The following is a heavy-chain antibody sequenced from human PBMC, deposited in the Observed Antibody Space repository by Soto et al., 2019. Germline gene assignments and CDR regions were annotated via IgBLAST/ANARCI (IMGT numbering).Heavy chain of an antibody. Sequence: PGGSLRLSCAASGFTFSSYAMHWVRQAPGKGLEWVAVISYDGSNKYYADSVKGRFTISRDNSENTLYLQMNSLRAEDTAVYYCARVWSITIFGVVIGNPSGNYYYGMDVWGQGTTVTVSS. CDR1: GFTFSSYA. CDR2: ISYDGSNK. CDR3: ARVWSITIFGVVIGNPSGNYYYGMDV. V-gene: IGHV3-30-3*01. D-gene: IGHD3-3*01. J-gene: IGHJ6*02.